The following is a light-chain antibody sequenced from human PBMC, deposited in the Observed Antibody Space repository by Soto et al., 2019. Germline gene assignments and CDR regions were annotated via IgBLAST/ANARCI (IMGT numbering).Light chain of an antibody. CDR3: SSYAGSNSRYV. V-gene: IGLV2-8*01. CDR2: EVT. CDR1: SSDVGGYNF. Sequence: QSALTQPPSASGSPGQSVTISCTGTSSDVGGYNFVSWYQQHPGKAPKLMIYEVTKRPSGVPDRFSGSKSGNTASLTVSGVQAEDEADYYCSSYAGSNSRYVFGTGTKLTVL. J-gene: IGLJ1*01.